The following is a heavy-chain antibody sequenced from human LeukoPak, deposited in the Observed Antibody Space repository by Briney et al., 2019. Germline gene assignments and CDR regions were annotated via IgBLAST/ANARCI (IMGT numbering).Heavy chain of an antibody. J-gene: IGHJ4*02. V-gene: IGHV3-7*03. CDR2: INQDGSEK. CDR1: GFSFSSHW. CDR3: ARDIEAPGIAFDY. Sequence: GGSLRLSCAVSGFSFSSHWMSWVRQAPGRGLEWVANINQDGSEKHYVDPVKGRFIVSRDNAKNSPYLQMNSLRAEDSAVYYCARDIEAPGIAFDYWGQGSLVTVSS. D-gene: IGHD6-13*01.